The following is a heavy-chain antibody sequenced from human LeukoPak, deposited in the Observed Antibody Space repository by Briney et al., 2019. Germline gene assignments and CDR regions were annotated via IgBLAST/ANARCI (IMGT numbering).Heavy chain of an antibody. Sequence: AGGSLRLSCAASGFTFSNYAMHWVRQAPGKGLEWVAVISYDGNNKYYADPVKGRFTISRDNSKNTLYLQMNSLRAEETAVYYCARVQRGFDIWGQGTMVTVSS. J-gene: IGHJ3*02. CDR1: GFTFSNYA. CDR3: ARVQRGFDI. CDR2: ISYDGNNK. V-gene: IGHV3-30*04.